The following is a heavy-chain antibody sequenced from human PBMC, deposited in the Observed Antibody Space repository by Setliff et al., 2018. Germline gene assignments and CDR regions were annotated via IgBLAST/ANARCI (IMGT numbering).Heavy chain of an antibody. D-gene: IGHD2-15*01. CDR2: INHSGST. V-gene: IGHV4-34*01. CDR3: ARARYCSGGRCYWTWLDS. Sequence: PSETLSLTCAVYGESFSGHYWSWIRQPPGKGLEWIGEINHSGSTNYNPSLKSRVTISVDTSKNQFSLKLSSVTAADTAVYYCARARYCSGGRCYWTWLDSWAQGTLVTVSS. CDR1: GESFSGHY. J-gene: IGHJ5*01.